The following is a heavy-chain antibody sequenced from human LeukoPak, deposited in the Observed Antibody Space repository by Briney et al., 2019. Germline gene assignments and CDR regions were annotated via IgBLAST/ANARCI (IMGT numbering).Heavy chain of an antibody. V-gene: IGHV3-64*01. D-gene: IGHD3-10*01. Sequence: PGGSLRLSCAASGLNFDSYAMHWVRQAPGKGLEYISAISHNGGATYHANSVKGRFTVSRDNSKNTLYLQMGSLRAEDTAVYYCARGVSSVLLWFGGDYWGQGTLVTVSS. CDR1: GLNFDSYA. CDR3: ARGVSSVLLWFGGDY. CDR2: ISHNGGAT. J-gene: IGHJ4*02.